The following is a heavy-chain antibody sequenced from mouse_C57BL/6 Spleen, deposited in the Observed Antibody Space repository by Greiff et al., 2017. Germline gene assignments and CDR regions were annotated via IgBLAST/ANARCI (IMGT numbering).Heavy chain of an antibody. V-gene: IGHV1-22*01. CDR1: GYTFTDYN. Sequence: VHVTQSGPELVKPGASVTMSCKASGYTFTDYNMHWVKQSHGKSREWIGYINPNNGGTRYNQKFKGKDTLTVNKSSSTAYMELRSLTSEDAAVYYCARSYCGSSGDYFDYWGQGTTLTVSS. CDR3: ARSYCGSSGDYFDY. D-gene: IGHD1-1*01. J-gene: IGHJ2*01. CDR2: INPNNGGT.